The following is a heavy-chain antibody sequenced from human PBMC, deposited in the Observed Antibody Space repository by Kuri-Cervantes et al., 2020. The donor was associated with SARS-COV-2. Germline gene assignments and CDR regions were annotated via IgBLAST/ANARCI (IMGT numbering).Heavy chain of an antibody. CDR1: GGSISSYY. D-gene: IGHD2-2*01. CDR2: IYTSGST. Sequence: ESLKISCTVSGGSISSYYWSWIRQPAGKGLEWIGRIYTSGSTNYNPSLKSRVTMSVDTSKNQFSLKLSSVTAADTAVYYCARVWCSSTSCYYFDYWGQGTLVTVSS. V-gene: IGHV4-4*07. CDR3: ARVWCSSTSCYYFDY. J-gene: IGHJ4*02.